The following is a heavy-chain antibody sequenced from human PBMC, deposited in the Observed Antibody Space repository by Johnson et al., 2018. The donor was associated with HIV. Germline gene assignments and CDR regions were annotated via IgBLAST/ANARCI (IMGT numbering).Heavy chain of an antibody. CDR1: GFTFSDYY. D-gene: IGHD6-6*01. CDR2: IKQDGSEK. Sequence: EVQLVESGGGLVKPGGSLRLSCAASGFTFSDYYMSWIRQAPGKGLEWVANIKQDGSEKYYVDSVKGRFTISRDNAKKSLYLQMNSLRAEDTAVYYCARELRIAARGLAFDIWGRGTMVTVSS. CDR3: ARELRIAARGLAFDI. J-gene: IGHJ3*02. V-gene: IGHV3-7*03.